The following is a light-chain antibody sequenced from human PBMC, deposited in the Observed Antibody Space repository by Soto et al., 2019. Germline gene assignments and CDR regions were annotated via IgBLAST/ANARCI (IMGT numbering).Light chain of an antibody. CDR3: QQYNTWPLI. Sequence: EIVMTQSPATLSVSPGERATLSCRASQSVSSSLAWYQQKPGQAPRLLIYSASTRATGIPARFSGSGAGTEFTLTISSLQSEDFAVYYCQQYNTWPLIFGGGTKVEIK. CDR2: SAS. J-gene: IGKJ4*01. V-gene: IGKV3-15*01. CDR1: QSVSSS.